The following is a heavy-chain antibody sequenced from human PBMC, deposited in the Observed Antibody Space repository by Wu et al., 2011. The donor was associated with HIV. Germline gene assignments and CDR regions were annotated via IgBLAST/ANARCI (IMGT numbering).Heavy chain of an antibody. Sequence: QVQLMQSGAEVKRPGASVKVSCTASGFTLTDHYMHWVRQVRGQGLEWMGIINPTDGSTKYEQRFEGRVTMTRDTSTSTVYMELSSLRSEDTAVYYCARRGAYFDSGGYYHLFDYWGQGTLVTVSS. J-gene: IGHJ4*02. V-gene: IGHV1-46*01. CDR2: INPTDGST. CDR3: ARRGAYFDSGGYYHLFDY. CDR1: GFTLTDHY. D-gene: IGHD3-22*01.